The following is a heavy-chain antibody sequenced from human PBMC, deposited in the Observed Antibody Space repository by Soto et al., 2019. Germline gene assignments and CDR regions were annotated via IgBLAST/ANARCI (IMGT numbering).Heavy chain of an antibody. CDR3: VSAAKWELLFDY. Sequence: QVQLQESGPGLVKTSETLSLTCSVSGGSISNIKYYWAWIRQPPGQWLEWIAHIYYPDVMYYNPSLKSRVTISMDTSKKQVSLKLFSVTDADTAVYYCVSAAKWELLFDYWGQGTLVTVSS. V-gene: IGHV4-39*01. J-gene: IGHJ4*02. CDR1: GGSISNIKYY. CDR2: IYYPDVM. D-gene: IGHD1-26*01.